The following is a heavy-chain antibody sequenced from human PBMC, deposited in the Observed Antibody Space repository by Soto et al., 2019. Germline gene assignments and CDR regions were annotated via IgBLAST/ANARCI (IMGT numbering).Heavy chain of an antibody. CDR1: GGSINNHY. Sequence: SETLSLTCTVSGGSINNHYWSWIRQPPGKGLEWIGYIYYTGSTNYNPSLKSRVTISVDTSKNQFSLKLSSVTAADTAMYYCARVSRPSTVTTWCFDYWGQGTLVTAPQ. V-gene: IGHV4-59*11. J-gene: IGHJ4*02. CDR3: ARVSRPSTVTTWCFDY. CDR2: IYYTGST. D-gene: IGHD4-17*01.